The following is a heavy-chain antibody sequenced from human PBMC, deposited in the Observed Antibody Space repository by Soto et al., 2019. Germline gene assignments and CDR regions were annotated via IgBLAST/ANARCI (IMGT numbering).Heavy chain of an antibody. CDR2: GSA. CDR1: GGTFSIYT. D-gene: IGHD2-15*01. Sequence: QVQLVQSGAEVKKPGSSVKVSCKAYGGTFSIYTISWVRQAPGQGLEWMGGSANSAQKFQGRLTVTADESTSTVYLEVRSLTAEDTAVYYCAREGPPDIAWFDPWGQGTLVRVSS. J-gene: IGHJ5*02. CDR3: AREGPPDIAWFDP. V-gene: IGHV1-69*01.